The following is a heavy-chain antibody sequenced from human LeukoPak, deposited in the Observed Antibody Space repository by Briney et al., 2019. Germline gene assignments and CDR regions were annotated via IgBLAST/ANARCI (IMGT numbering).Heavy chain of an antibody. CDR2: IDPSDSYT. V-gene: IGHV5-10-1*01. CDR3: GRWHGGVAADDY. D-gene: IGHD3-3*01. CDR1: GYSFTSYW. J-gene: IGHJ4*02. Sequence: GESLRISCKGSGYSFTSYWISWVRQMPGKGLEWMGRIDPSDSYTNYSPSFQGHVTISADKSITTAYLQWSSLKASDTAMYYCGRWHGGVAADDYWGQGTLVNVPS.